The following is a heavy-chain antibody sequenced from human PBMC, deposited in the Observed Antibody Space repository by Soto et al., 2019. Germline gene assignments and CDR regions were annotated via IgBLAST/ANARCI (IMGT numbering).Heavy chain of an antibody. Sequence: SETLSLTCAVSGDSIITSHWWNWVRPPPGKGLEWIGEIYYSGSTYYNPSLKSRVTISVDTSKKQLSLKLCSVTAADTAVYYCAITSTYYYDCSGSPGPNWFDPWGQGTLVTVSS. J-gene: IGHJ5*02. CDR2: IYYSGST. D-gene: IGHD3-22*01. CDR3: AITSTYYYDCSGSPGPNWFDP. V-gene: IGHV4-4*02. CDR1: GDSIITSHW.